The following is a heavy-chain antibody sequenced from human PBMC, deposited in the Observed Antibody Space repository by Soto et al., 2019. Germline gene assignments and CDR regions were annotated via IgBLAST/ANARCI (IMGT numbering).Heavy chain of an antibody. CDR3: ARDPTHPWIQLWSDGMDV. CDR1: GYTFTSYA. V-gene: IGHV1-3*01. CDR2: INAGNGNT. Sequence: QVQLVQSGAEVKKPGASVKVSCKASGYTFTSYAMHWVRQAPGQRLEWMGWINAGNGNTKYSQKFQGRVTITRDTSASTAYMELSSLRSEDTAVYYCARDPTHPWIQLWSDGMDVWGQGTTVTVSS. D-gene: IGHD5-18*01. J-gene: IGHJ6*02.